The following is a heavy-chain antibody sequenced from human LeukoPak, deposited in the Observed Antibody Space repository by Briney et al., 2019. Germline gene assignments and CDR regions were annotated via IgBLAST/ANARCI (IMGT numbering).Heavy chain of an antibody. CDR1: GGSTSSYY. J-gene: IGHJ3*02. CDR3: ASTTLAGRDAFDI. V-gene: IGHV4-59*01. D-gene: IGHD1-1*01. Sequence: SETLSLTCTVSGGSTSSYYWSWIRQPPGKGLEWIGYIYYSGSTNYNPSLKSRVTISVDTSKNQFSLKLSSVTAADTAVYYCASTTLAGRDAFDIWGQGTMVTVSS. CDR2: IYYSGST.